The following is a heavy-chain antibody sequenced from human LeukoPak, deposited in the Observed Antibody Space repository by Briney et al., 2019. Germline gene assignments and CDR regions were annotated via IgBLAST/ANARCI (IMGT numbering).Heavy chain of an antibody. V-gene: IGHV1-46*01. CDR2: INPSGGST. CDR1: GYTFTSYY. D-gene: IGHD3-10*01. Sequence: ASVKVSRKASGYTFTSYYMHWVRQAPGQGLEWMGIINPSGGSTSYAQKFQGRVTMTRDTSTSTVYMELSSLRSEDTAVYYCATVIGSGSADDCWGQGTLVTVSS. J-gene: IGHJ4*02. CDR3: ATVIGSGSADDC.